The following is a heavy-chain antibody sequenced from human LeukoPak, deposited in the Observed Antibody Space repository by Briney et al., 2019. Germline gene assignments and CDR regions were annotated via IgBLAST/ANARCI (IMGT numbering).Heavy chain of an antibody. D-gene: IGHD3-10*01. CDR2: ISAYNGDT. V-gene: IGHV1-18*01. Sequence: ASVKVSCIASGDTFTNCGIIWVRQAPGQGLEFVGWISAYNGDTNYAQKFQGRVTMTTDTSTNTAYMELRSLTFDDTAVYYCARDVSSYNGSGRNGDSGGQGTLVTVSS. CDR3: ARDVSSYNGSGRNGDS. CDR1: GDTFTNCG. J-gene: IGHJ4*02.